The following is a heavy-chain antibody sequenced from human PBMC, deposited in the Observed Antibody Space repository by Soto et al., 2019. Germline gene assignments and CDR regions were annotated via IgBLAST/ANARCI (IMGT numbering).Heavy chain of an antibody. CDR1: GFTFSSYA. CDR3: AKDPPLYYGSGSASDY. Sequence: PGGSLRLSCAASGFTFSSYAMHWVRQAPGKGLEWVAVISDDGSNKYYADSVKGRFTISRDNSRNTLYLQMNSLRAEDTAVYYCAKDPPLYYGSGSASDYWGQGTLVTVSS. D-gene: IGHD3-10*01. CDR2: ISDDGSNK. J-gene: IGHJ4*02. V-gene: IGHV3-30-3*01.